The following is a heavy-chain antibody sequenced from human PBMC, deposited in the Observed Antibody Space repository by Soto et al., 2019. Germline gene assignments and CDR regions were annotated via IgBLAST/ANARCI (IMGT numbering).Heavy chain of an antibody. V-gene: IGHV3-48*01. CDR1: GFSLSTYS. Sequence: EVQLVESGGGLVQPGGSLRLSRAASGFSLSTYSMNWVRQVPGKGLEWVSYISSSSSTIYYADSVKGRFTISRDNAKNSLYLQMNSLRAEDTAVYYCARGFSLLAVSDYYDSSGAVWGQGTMVTVSS. CDR2: ISSSSSTI. D-gene: IGHD3-22*01. J-gene: IGHJ3*01. CDR3: ARGFSLLAVSDYYDSSGAV.